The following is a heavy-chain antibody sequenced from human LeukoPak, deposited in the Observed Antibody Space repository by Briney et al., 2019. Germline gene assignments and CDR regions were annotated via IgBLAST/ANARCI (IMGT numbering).Heavy chain of an antibody. CDR3: AKDSMDTAMVALAFDI. J-gene: IGHJ3*02. D-gene: IGHD5-18*01. CDR1: GFTFSSYG. Sequence: PGGSLRLSCAASGFTFSSYGMHWVRQAPAKRLEWVAVTWYDGSNKYYADSVKGRFTISRDNSKNTLYLQMNSLRAEDTAVYYCAKDSMDTAMVALAFDIWGQGTMVTVSS. CDR2: TWYDGSNK. V-gene: IGHV3-33*06.